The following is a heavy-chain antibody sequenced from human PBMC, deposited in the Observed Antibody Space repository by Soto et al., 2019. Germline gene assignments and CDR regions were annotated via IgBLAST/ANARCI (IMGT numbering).Heavy chain of an antibody. Sequence: EVQLLESGGGLVQPGGSLRLSCAAPGFTFSSYGMSWVRQAPGKGLEWVSAISGSGGSTYYADSVKGRFTFSRDNSKNTLYLQMNSLRAEDTAVYYCAKGSGSSWYSSWGQGTLVTVSS. J-gene: IGHJ4*02. CDR2: ISGSGGST. V-gene: IGHV3-23*01. D-gene: IGHD6-13*01. CDR1: GFTFSSYG. CDR3: AKGSGSSWYSS.